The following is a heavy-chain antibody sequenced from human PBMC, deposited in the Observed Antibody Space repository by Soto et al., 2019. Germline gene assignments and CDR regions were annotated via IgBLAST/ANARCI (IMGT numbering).Heavy chain of an antibody. V-gene: IGHV1-18*01. CDR3: GRVEFWSGGIYYGMDV. D-gene: IGHD3-3*01. CDR2: TTPHNGNT. CDR1: GYMFTSYG. J-gene: IGHJ6*02. Sequence: GPEVKKTGASVKVSCKASGYMFTSYGISWVRQAPGQGLEWMGWTTPHNGNTRYAQKFQGRVTMTTDTSTTTASMELRSLTSDDTAVYYCGRVEFWSGGIYYGMDVWGQGTTVSVSS.